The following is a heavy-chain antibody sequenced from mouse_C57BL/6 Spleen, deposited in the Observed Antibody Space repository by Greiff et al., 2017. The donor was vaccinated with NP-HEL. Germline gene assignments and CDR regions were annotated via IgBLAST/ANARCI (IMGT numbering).Heavy chain of an antibody. D-gene: IGHD2-4*01. CDR1: GYTFTDYY. V-gene: IGHV1-26*01. CDR2: INPNNGGT. Sequence: EVQLQQSGPELVKPGASVKISCKASGYTFTDYYMNWVKQSHGKSLEWIGDINPNNGGTSYNQKFKGKATLTVDKSSSTAYMELRRLTSEDSAVYYCARGGDDYDGGDAMDYWGQGTSVTVSS. CDR3: ARGGDDYDGGDAMDY. J-gene: IGHJ4*01.